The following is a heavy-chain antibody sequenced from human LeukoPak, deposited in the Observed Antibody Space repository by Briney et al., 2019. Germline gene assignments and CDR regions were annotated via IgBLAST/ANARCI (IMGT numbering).Heavy chain of an antibody. CDR2: IYYSGST. CDR1: GGSISSSSYY. CDR3: ARDVVAAAGSFDY. V-gene: IGHV4-39*07. Sequence: SETLSLTCTVSGGSISSSSYYWGWIRQPPWKGLEWIGSIYYSGSTYYNPSLKSRVTISVDTSKNQFSLKLSSVTAADTAVYYCARDVVAAAGSFDYWGQGTQVTVSS. J-gene: IGHJ4*02. D-gene: IGHD6-13*01.